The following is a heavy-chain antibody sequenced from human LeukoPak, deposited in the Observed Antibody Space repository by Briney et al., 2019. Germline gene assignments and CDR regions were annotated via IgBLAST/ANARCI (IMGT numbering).Heavy chain of an antibody. CDR1: GYTFTSYG. D-gene: IGHD2-2*01. J-gene: IGHJ5*02. CDR3: ARVGFIVAVPAAYSDRLYPVHWFDP. Sequence: ASVKVSCKASGYTFTSYGISWVRQAPGQGLEWMGWISAYNGNTNYAQKLQGRVTMTTDTSTSTAYMELRSLRSDDTAVYYCARVGFIVAVPAAYSDRLYPVHWFDPWGQGTLVTVSS. CDR2: ISAYNGNT. V-gene: IGHV1-18*01.